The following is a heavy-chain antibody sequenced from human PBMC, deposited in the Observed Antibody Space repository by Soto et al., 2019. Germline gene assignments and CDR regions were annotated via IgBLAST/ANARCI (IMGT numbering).Heavy chain of an antibody. J-gene: IGHJ4*02. D-gene: IGHD5-12*01. CDR1: GFTFGNFG. CDR2: ITYDGSRK. V-gene: IGHV3-30*18. CDR3: AKDIHADRDTYHYGADY. Sequence: QVQLVESGGGVVQPGTSLRLSCSASGFTFGNFGMHWVRQSPGKGLEWVSIITYDGSRKHYIDSVKGRFTISRDNSKNTVLLQMNSLRAEDSAVYYCAKDIHADRDTYHYGADYWGQGTLVTVSS.